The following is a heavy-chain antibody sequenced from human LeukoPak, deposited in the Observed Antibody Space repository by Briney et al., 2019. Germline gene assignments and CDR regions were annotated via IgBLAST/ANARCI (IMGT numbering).Heavy chain of an antibody. V-gene: IGHV6-1*01. J-gene: IGHJ5*02. CDR1: GDSVSNNIAT. CDR3: VRDTDVSLWFGPNNWFDP. D-gene: IGHD3-10*01. Sequence: SQTLSLTCAISGDSVSNNIATWNWIRQSPSRGLEWLGRTYYRSRWGNDYAISVKSRITINPDTSKNQFSLQLNSVTPEDTAVYYCVRDTDVSLWFGPNNWFDPWGQGTLVTVSS. CDR2: TYYRSRWGN.